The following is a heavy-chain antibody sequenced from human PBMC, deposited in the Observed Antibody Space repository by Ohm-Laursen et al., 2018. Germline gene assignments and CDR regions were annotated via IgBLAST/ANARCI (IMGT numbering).Heavy chain of an antibody. D-gene: IGHD2-21*02. CDR1: GFTFSTYW. V-gene: IGHV3-7*03. CDR3: AKDVVVVTATAFDY. J-gene: IGHJ4*02. CDR2: IKRDGSEK. Sequence: SLRLSCAATGFTFSTYWMNWVRQAPGKGLEWVAKIKRDGSEKQYVDSVRGRFTISRDNAKNSLYLQMNSLKAEGTAVYYCAKDVVVVTATAFDYWGQGTLVTVSS.